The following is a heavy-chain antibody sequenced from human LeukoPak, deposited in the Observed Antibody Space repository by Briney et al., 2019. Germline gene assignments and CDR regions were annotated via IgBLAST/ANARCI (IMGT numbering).Heavy chain of an antibody. V-gene: IGHV4-59*01. D-gene: IGHD3-3*01. J-gene: IGHJ5*02. Sequence: PSETLSLTCTVSGGSISSYYWSWIRQPPGKGLEWIGYIYYSGSTNYNPSLKSRVTISVDTSKNQFSLKLSSVTAASTAVYYCARSPGITIFGVVITNNWFDPWGQGTLVTVSS. CDR3: ARSPGITIFGVVITNNWFDP. CDR2: IYYSGST. CDR1: GGSISSYY.